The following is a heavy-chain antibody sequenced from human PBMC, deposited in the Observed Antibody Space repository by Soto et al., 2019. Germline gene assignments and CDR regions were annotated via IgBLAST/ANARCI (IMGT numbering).Heavy chain of an antibody. CDR3: ASLTYYYDSSGPSPG. Sequence: GGSLRLSCAASGFTFSSYSMNWVRQAPGKGLEWVSYISSSSSTIYYADSVKGRFTISRDNAKNSLFLQMNSLRAEDTVVYYCASLTYYYDSSGPSPGWGQGTMVTVSS. CDR1: GFTFSSYS. V-gene: IGHV3-48*01. D-gene: IGHD3-22*01. CDR2: ISSSSSTI. J-gene: IGHJ3*01.